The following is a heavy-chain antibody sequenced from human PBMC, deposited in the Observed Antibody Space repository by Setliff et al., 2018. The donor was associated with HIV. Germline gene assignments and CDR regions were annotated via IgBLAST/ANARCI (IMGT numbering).Heavy chain of an antibody. CDR3: AKLQEGHVYSHYDS. CDR1: GGTFSRYA. D-gene: IGHD2-21*01. Sequence: SVKVSCKASGGTFSRYAISWVRQAPGQGLEWMGGIIPIFGTAKDAQKFQGRVTITADESTNTAYMEMSSLRSEDTAVYYCAKLQEGHVYSHYDSWGQGTLVTVSS. V-gene: IGHV1-69*13. CDR2: IIPIFGTA. J-gene: IGHJ4*02.